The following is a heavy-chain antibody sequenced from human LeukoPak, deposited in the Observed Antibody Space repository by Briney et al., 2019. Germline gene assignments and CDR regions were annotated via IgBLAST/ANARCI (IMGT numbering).Heavy chain of an antibody. Sequence: ASVKVSCKPSGYTFTGYYMHWVRQAPGQGLEWLGWINPNSGGTNYPLKPHGRVTMTRDTSISTAYMELSRLRSEDTAVYYCTRAKEQWLAGGYDYWGQRTLVTASS. CDR2: INPNSGGT. J-gene: IGHJ4*02. V-gene: IGHV1-2*02. CDR3: TRAKEQWLAGGYDY. CDR1: GYTFTGYY. D-gene: IGHD6-19*01.